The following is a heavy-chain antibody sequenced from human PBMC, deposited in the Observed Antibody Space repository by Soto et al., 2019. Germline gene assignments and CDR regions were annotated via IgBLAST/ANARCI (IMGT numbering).Heavy chain of an antibody. CDR1: GYTFTSYY. CDR3: AREGRDSTVTTDYYYYGMDV. CDR2: INPSGGST. Sequence: ASVKVSCKASGYTFTSYYMHWVRQAPGQGLEWMGIINPSGGSTSYAQKFQGRVTMTRDTSTSTVYMELSSLRSEDTAVYYCAREGRDSTVTTDYYYYGMDVWGQGTTVTVSS. V-gene: IGHV1-46*01. D-gene: IGHD4-17*01. J-gene: IGHJ6*02.